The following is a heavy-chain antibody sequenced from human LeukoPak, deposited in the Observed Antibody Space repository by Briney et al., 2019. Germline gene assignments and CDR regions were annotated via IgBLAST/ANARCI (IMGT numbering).Heavy chain of an antibody. CDR3: ARGVGITMAFDY. Sequence: SETLSLTCSVSGGSISSSSYYWGWIRQPPGKGLEWIGSIHDSGSTYYNQTLKSRVTISVDTSKNQFSLQLSSVTAADTAVYYCARGVGITMAFDYWGQGTLVTVSS. CDR2: IHDSGST. V-gene: IGHV4-39*07. J-gene: IGHJ4*02. CDR1: GGSISSSSYY. D-gene: IGHD3-10*01.